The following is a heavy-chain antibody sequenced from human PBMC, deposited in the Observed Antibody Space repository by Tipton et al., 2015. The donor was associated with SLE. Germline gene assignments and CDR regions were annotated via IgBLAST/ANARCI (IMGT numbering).Heavy chain of an antibody. Sequence: TLSLTCTVSGGAISTFYWSWIRQSAGKGLEWIGRIYSSGRTNYNPSLKSRVVVAMDASKNQVSLTLSSVTAADTAVYFCATSAYSSSSDAFDFWGPGTMVSVSS. CDR2: IYSSGRT. CDR3: ATSAYSSSSDAFDF. D-gene: IGHD6-6*01. V-gene: IGHV4-4*07. J-gene: IGHJ3*01. CDR1: GGAISTFY.